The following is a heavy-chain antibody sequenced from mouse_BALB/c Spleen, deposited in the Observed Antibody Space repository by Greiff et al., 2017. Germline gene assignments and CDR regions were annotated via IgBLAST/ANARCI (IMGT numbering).Heavy chain of an antibody. J-gene: IGHJ4*01. D-gene: IGHD1-1*01. CDR3: ASYYGSSGRAMDY. Sequence: QVQLKESGPGLVAPSQSLSITCTVSGFSLTSYGVHWVRQPPGKGLEWLGVIWAGGSTNYNSALMSRLSISKDNSKSQVFLKMNSLQTDDTAMYYCASYYGSSGRAMDYWGQGTSVTVSS. CDR2: IWAGGST. CDR1: GFSLTSYG. V-gene: IGHV2-9*02.